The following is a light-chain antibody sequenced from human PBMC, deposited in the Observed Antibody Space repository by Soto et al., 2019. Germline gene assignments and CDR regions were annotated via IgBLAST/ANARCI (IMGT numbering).Light chain of an antibody. Sequence: SYELTQPPSVSVAPGKTARITCGGNNIGSNSVHWYQQKPGQAPVLVIYYDSDRPSGIPERFSGSNSGNTATLTISRVEAGDEADYYCQVWDSSSDPHVVFGEGTKLTVL. CDR1: NIGSNS. CDR2: YDS. V-gene: IGLV3-21*04. CDR3: QVWDSSSDPHVV. J-gene: IGLJ2*01.